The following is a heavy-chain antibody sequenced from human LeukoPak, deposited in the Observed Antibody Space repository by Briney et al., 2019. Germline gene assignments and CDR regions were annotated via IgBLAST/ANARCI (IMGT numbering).Heavy chain of an antibody. CDR3: AREPSYTSSWYTSCDH. V-gene: IGHV3-74*01. CDR2: INNDGSST. J-gene: IGHJ5*02. Sequence: GGSLRLSCGASGFTFSSYWMHWVRQAPGKGLVWVSRINNDGSSTSYADSVQGRFTISRDNAKNTLYLQMNSLRAEDTAVYYCAREPSYTSSWYTSCDHWGQGILVTVSS. CDR1: GFTFSSYW. D-gene: IGHD6-13*01.